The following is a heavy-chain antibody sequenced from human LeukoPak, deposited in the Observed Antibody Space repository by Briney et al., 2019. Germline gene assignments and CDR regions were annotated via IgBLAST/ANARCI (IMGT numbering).Heavy chain of an antibody. CDR1: GGTFSSYA. V-gene: IGHV1-8*03. CDR3: ARQRGYSYGPNRNWFDP. Sequence: ASVKVSCKASGGTFSSYAISWVRQATGQGLEWMGWMNPNSGNTGYAQKFQGRVTITRNTSISTAYMELSSLRSEDTAVYYCARQRGYSYGPNRNWFDPWGQGTLVTVSS. D-gene: IGHD5-18*01. J-gene: IGHJ5*02. CDR2: MNPNSGNT.